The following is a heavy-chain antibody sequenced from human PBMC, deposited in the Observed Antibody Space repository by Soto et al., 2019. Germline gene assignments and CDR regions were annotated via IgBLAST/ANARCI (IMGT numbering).Heavy chain of an antibody. Sequence: EVQLVESGGDLVQPGGFLRLSCATSGFTFSRYWMHWVRQVPGKGLVWVSRINSDGSSISYSDSVKGRFTISRDNAKNTLYLQMNSLRVEDTAVYYCARLPVDTRTSLGYGGQGTLVTVSS. V-gene: IGHV3-74*01. D-gene: IGHD5-18*01. CDR3: ARLPVDTRTSLGY. J-gene: IGHJ4*02. CDR1: GFTFSRYW. CDR2: INSDGSSI.